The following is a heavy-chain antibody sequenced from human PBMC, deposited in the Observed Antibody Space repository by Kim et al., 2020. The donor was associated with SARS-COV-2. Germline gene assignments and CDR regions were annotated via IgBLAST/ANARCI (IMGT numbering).Heavy chain of an antibody. J-gene: IGHJ4*02. CDR2: ISTYNGNT. Sequence: ASVKVSCKASGYTFINYGITWVRQAPGQGLEWMGWISTYNGNTNYAQKLQGIVTMTTDTSASKAYMELRSLRADDTAVYYCARDRQGGYWGQGTPVTVSS. D-gene: IGHD3-16*01. CDR3: ARDRQGGY. CDR1: GYTFINYG. V-gene: IGHV1-18*01.